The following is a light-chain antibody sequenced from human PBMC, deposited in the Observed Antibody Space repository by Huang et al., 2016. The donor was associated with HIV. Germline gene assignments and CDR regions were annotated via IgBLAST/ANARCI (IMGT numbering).Light chain of an antibody. CDR2: AAS. CDR3: QRYDTAPRA. J-gene: IGKJ1*01. Sequence: DIQMTQSPASLSASTGVRVTLTCRASQDIGNFVAWFQQKPGKVPRLLIYAASVLQSGVPSRFSGRVSGTDFTLTITNFQAEDVATYYCQRYDTAPRAFGRGTKVDLK. CDR1: QDIGNF. V-gene: IGKV1-27*01.